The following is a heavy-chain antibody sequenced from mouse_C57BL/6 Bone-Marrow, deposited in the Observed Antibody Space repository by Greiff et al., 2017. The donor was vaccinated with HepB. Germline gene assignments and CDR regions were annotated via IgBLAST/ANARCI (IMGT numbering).Heavy chain of an antibody. Sequence: EVKLMESGPELVKPGASVKISCKASGYSFTDYNMNWVKQSNGKSLEWIGVINPNYGTTSYNQKFKGKATLTVDQSSSTAYMQLNSLTSEDSAVYYCAIKAYYYGSSPFAYWGQGTLVTVSA. CDR1: GYSFTDYN. D-gene: IGHD1-1*01. V-gene: IGHV1-39*01. J-gene: IGHJ3*01. CDR2: INPNYGTT. CDR3: AIKAYYYGSSPFAY.